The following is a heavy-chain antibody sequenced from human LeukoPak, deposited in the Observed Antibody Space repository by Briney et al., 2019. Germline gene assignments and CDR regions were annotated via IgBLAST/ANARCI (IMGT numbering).Heavy chain of an antibody. CDR1: GFTFSSYA. Sequence: GGPLRLSCAASGFTFSSYAMSWVRQAPGKGLEWVSAISGSGGSTYYADSVKGRFAISRDNSKNTLYLQMNSLRAEDTAVYYCAKSYAPAGWFDPWGQGTLVIVSS. J-gene: IGHJ5*02. CDR2: ISGSGGST. V-gene: IGHV3-23*01. CDR3: AKSYAPAGWFDP. D-gene: IGHD3-16*01.